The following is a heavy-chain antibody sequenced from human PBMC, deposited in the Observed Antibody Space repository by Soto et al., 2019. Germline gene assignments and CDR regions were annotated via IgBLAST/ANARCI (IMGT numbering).Heavy chain of an antibody. D-gene: IGHD6-25*01. J-gene: IGHJ5*02. CDR2: INANNGGA. CDR3: AREGGSETLQPSYNWFDT. Sequence: ASVKVSCKASGYTFTDYHIHWVRQAPGQGLEFMGWINANNGGAGSAQQFQGRVTVTRDTSITTVYMELSNLRSDDTAVYYCAREGGSETLQPSYNWFDTWGLGTLVTVSS. CDR1: GYTFTDYH. V-gene: IGHV1-2*02.